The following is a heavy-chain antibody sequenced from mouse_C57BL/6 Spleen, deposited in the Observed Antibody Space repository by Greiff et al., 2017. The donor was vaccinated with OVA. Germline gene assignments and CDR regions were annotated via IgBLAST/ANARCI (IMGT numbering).Heavy chain of an antibody. D-gene: IGHD3-1*01. J-gene: IGHJ1*03. V-gene: IGHV1-52*01. Sequence: QVQLQQSGAELVRPGSSVKLSCKASGYTFTSYWMHWVKQRPIQGLEWIGNIDPSDSETHYNQKFKDKATLTVDKSSSTAYMQLSSLTSEDSAVYYCARRASYWYFDVWGTGTTVTVSS. CDR2: IDPSDSET. CDR3: ARRASYWYFDV. CDR1: GYTFTSYW.